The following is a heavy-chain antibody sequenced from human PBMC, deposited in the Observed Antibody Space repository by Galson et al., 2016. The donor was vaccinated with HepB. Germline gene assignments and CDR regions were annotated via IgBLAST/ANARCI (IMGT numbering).Heavy chain of an antibody. J-gene: IGHJ5*02. CDR2: IKRKTDGGST. CDR1: GFTFSNAW. V-gene: IGHV3-15*01. CDR3: TTRWFDP. Sequence: SLRLSCAASGFTFSNAWMSWVRQAPGKGLEWVGRIKRKTDGGSTDYAAPVKGRFTISRDDSKNTLYLQMNSLKTEDTAVYYCTTRWFDPWGQGTLVTVSS.